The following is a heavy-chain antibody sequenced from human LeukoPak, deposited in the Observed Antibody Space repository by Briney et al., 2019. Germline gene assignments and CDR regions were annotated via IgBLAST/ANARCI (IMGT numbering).Heavy chain of an antibody. V-gene: IGHV1-69*13. D-gene: IGHD6-13*01. CDR3: ARYLLAAAYFDY. Sequence: SVKVSCKASGGTFSSYAISWVRQAPGQGLEWMGGIIPIFGTANYAQKFQGRVTITADESTSTAYMELSSLRSEDTAVHYCARYLLAAAYFDYWGQGTLVTVSS. CDR1: GGTFSSYA. CDR2: IIPIFGTA. J-gene: IGHJ4*02.